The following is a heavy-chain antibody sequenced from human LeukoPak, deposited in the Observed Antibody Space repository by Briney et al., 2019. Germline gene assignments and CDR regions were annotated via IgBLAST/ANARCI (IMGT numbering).Heavy chain of an antibody. D-gene: IGHD3-22*01. Sequence: ASVKVSCKASGYTFTSYGISWVRQAPGQGLEWMGWISAYNGNTNYAQKLQGRVTMTTDTSTSTAYMELRSLRSDDTAVYYCARDLVSWYYYDSSGYPMPYWGQGTLVTVSS. J-gene: IGHJ4*02. V-gene: IGHV1-18*01. CDR1: GYTFTSYG. CDR3: ARDLVSWYYYDSSGYPMPY. CDR2: ISAYNGNT.